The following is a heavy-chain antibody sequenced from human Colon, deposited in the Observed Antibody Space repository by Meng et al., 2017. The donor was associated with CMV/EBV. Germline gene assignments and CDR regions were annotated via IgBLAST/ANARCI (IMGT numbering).Heavy chain of an antibody. D-gene: IGHD3-3*02. CDR2: INSISGDT. V-gene: IGHV1-2*02. Sequence: QGQTVQFGAEVKKPGASVKVSCKTSGYTFTDYYIHGVRQAPGQGLEWMGWINSISGDTNYAQKFQGRVTMTRDTSITTAYMELNSLKSDDTAVYYCGRDRHLDPWGQGTLVTVSS. CDR3: GRDRHLDP. J-gene: IGHJ5*02. CDR1: GYTFTDYY.